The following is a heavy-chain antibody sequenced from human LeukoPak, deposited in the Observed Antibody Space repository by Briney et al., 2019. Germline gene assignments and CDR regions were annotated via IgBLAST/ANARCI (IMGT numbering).Heavy chain of an antibody. CDR3: AKGSSSGWYKAY. J-gene: IGHJ4*02. CDR2: IRYDGSNK. CDR1: GLTFDDYG. Sequence: GGSLRLSCAASGLTFDDYGMHWVRQAPGKGLEWVAFIRYDGSNKYYADSVKGRFTISRDNSKNTLYLQMNSLRAEDTAVYYCAKGSSSGWYKAYWGQGTLVTVSS. V-gene: IGHV3-30*02. D-gene: IGHD6-19*01.